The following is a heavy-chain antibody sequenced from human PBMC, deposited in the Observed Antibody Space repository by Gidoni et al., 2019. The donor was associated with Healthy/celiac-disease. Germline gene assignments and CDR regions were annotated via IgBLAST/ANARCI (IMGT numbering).Heavy chain of an antibody. D-gene: IGHD6-13*01. CDR3: ATRYSSSWNNWFDP. V-gene: IGHV4-34*01. Sequence: QGPGKGLQWIGEINHSGSTNYNPSLKSRVTISVDTSKNQFSLKLSSVTAADTAVYYCATRYSSSWNNWFDPWGQGTLVTVSS. CDR2: INHSGST. J-gene: IGHJ5*02.